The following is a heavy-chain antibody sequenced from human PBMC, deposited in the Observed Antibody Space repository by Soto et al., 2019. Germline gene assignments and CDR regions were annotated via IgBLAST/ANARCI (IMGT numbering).Heavy chain of an antibody. V-gene: IGHV4-34*01. CDR1: GGSFSGYY. D-gene: IGHD3-3*01. Sequence: SETLSLSCAVYGGSFSGYYWSWIRQPPGKGLEWVGEINHSGSTNYNPSLKSRVTISVDTSKNQFSLKLSSVTAADTAVYYCARDPRYYDFWSGYSSYYGMDVWGQGTTVTVSS. CDR3: ARDPRYYDFWSGYSSYYGMDV. J-gene: IGHJ6*02. CDR2: INHSGST.